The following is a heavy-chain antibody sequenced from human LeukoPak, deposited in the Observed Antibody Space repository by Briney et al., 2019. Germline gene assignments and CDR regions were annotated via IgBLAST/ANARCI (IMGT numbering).Heavy chain of an antibody. V-gene: IGHV4-59*12. CDR1: GGSISSYY. J-gene: IGHJ4*02. D-gene: IGHD1-26*01. CDR3: AREFGGSLL. Sequence: SETLSLTCTVSGGSISSYYWSWIRQPPGKGLEWIGYIYYSGSTNYNPSLKSRVTISVDTSKNQFSLKLSSVTAADTAVYFCAREFGGSLLWGQGTLVTVSS. CDR2: IYYSGST.